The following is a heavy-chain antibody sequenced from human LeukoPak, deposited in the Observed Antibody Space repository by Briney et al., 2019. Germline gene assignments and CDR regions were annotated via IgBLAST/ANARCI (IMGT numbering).Heavy chain of an antibody. Sequence: GGSLRLSCAASGYTFTSYAMNWVRQAPGQGLEWMGWINTNTGNPTYAQGFTGRFVFSLDTSVSTAYLQISSLKAEDTAVYYCARDIDYVWGSYRHALGYDAFDIWGQGTMVTVSS. CDR1: GYTFTSYA. V-gene: IGHV7-4-1*02. CDR3: ARDIDYVWGSYRHALGYDAFDI. CDR2: INTNTGNP. J-gene: IGHJ3*02. D-gene: IGHD3-16*02.